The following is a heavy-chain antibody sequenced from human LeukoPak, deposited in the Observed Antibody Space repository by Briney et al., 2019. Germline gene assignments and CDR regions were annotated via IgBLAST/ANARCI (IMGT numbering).Heavy chain of an antibody. J-gene: IGHJ4*02. D-gene: IGHD5-18*01. CDR1: GFTFSSYG. CDR2: ISYDGSIK. Sequence: GASLTLSCAASGFTFSSYGMHWVRQAPGKGLEWVAVISYDGSIKFYADSVKGRFTISRDNSMDTLYLQLNSLRDEDTAVYYCAKGGRVDTALVAYFDYWGQGTLVTVSS. CDR3: AKGGRVDTALVAYFDY. V-gene: IGHV3-30*18.